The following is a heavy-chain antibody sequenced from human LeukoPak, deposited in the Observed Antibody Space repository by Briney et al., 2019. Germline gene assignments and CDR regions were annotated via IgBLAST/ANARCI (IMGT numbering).Heavy chain of an antibody. CDR2: ISPSGTTI. CDR1: GFTFSRYE. Sequence: GGSLRLSCAVSGFTFSRYEMSWVRQAPGKGLEWISYISPSGTTIYYVDSVKGRFIISRDNAKDSLYLQMNSLRVEDTAVYYCARDPRGPDYWDQGTLVTVSS. V-gene: IGHV3-48*03. CDR3: ARDPRGPDY. J-gene: IGHJ4*02.